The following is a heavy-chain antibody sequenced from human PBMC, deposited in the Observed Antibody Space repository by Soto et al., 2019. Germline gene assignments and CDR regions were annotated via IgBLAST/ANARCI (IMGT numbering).Heavy chain of an antibody. CDR1: GGSISSSNW. CDR2: IYHSGST. D-gene: IGHD2-15*01. V-gene: IGHV4-4*02. Sequence: SETLSLTCVVSGGSISSSNWWTWVRQPPGKGLEWIGEIYHSGSTNYNPSLKSRVTISVDGSKNQFSLKLTSVTAADTAVYYCAREGMYCTGGSCYPTHFHYRGQGTLVTVSS. J-gene: IGHJ4*02. CDR3: AREGMYCTGGSCYPTHFHY.